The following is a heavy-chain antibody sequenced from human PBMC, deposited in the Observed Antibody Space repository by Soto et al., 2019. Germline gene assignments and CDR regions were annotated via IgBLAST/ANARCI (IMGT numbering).Heavy chain of an antibody. J-gene: IGHJ4*02. CDR2: IHSSGGT. V-gene: IGHV4-39*02. CDR1: GASIKSRNYF. CDR3: GRLAEAAAGHTDFDF. Sequence: LSLTCTVSGASIKSRNYFWGWIRQPPGKGLEFVGSIHSSGGTYYNPSLKSRVTVSVDLSNSHFSLSLKSLTATDTAVYYCGRLAEAAAGHTDFDFWGQGTLVTVSS. D-gene: IGHD2-15*01.